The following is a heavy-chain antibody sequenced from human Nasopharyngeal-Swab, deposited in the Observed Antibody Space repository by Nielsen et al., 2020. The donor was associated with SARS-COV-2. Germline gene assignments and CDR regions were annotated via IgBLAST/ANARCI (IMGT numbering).Heavy chain of an antibody. CDR3: ARMGIAAAGYGMDV. CDR1: GFTFSSYA. J-gene: IGHJ6*02. CDR2: ISGSGGST. V-gene: IGHV3-23*01. D-gene: IGHD6-13*01. Sequence: GGSLRLSCAASGFTFSSYAMSWVRQAPGKGLEWVSAISGSGGSTYYADSVKGRFTISRDNSKNTLYLQMNSLRAEDTAVYYCARMGIAAAGYGMDVWGQGTTVTVSS.